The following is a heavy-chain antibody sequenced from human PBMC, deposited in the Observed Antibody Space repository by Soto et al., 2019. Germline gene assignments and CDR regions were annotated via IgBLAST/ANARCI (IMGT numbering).Heavy chain of an antibody. Sequence: PGGSLRLSCTASGFTFGDYAMSWFRQAPGKGLEWVGFIRSKAYGGTTEYAASVKGRFTISRDDSKSIAYLQMNSLKTEDTAVYYCTRGGGIVVVPAAIVYWGQGTLVTVSS. D-gene: IGHD2-2*01. CDR3: TRGGGIVVVPAAIVY. CDR1: GFTFGDYA. CDR2: IRSKAYGGTT. V-gene: IGHV3-49*03. J-gene: IGHJ4*02.